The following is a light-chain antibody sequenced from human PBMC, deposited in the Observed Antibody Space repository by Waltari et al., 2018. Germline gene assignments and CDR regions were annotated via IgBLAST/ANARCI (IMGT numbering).Light chain of an antibody. CDR2: DAS. CDR3: QKYGRLPAT. J-gene: IGKJ1*01. V-gene: IGKV3-20*01. CDR1: QSVGRT. Sequence: EIELTQSPGTLSLSPGQRATRFCRASQSVGRTLAWYQQKPGQAPRLLIYDASTRATGIPDRFSGTGSGTDFSLTISRLEPEDFAVYYCQKYGRLPATFGRGTTVEIK.